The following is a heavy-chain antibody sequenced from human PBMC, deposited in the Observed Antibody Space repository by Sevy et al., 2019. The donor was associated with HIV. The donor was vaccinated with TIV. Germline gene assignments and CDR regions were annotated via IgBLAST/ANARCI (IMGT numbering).Heavy chain of an antibody. CDR3: ARTYYYDSSGYYRLFEYYYYGMDV. CDR1: GYTFTSYD. V-gene: IGHV1-8*01. J-gene: IGHJ6*02. Sequence: ASVKVSCKASGYTFTSYDINWVRQATGQGLEWMGWMNPKSGNTGYAQKFQGRVTMTRNTSISTAYMELSSLRSEDTAVYYCARTYYYDSSGYYRLFEYYYYGMDVWGQGTTVTVSS. CDR2: MNPKSGNT. D-gene: IGHD3-22*01.